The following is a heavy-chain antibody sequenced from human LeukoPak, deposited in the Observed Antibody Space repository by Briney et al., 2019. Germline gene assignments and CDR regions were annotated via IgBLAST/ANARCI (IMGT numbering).Heavy chain of an antibody. CDR2: TYYRSKWYN. CDR3: ARYSGYEDHFDY. D-gene: IGHD5-12*01. J-gene: IGHJ4*02. Sequence: SQTLSLTCALSGDIVSSNSAAWNWIRQSPSRGLEWLGRTYYRSKWYNDYAVSVKSRITINPDTSKNQFSLQLNSVTPEDTAVYYCARYSGYEDHFDYWGQGTLVTVSS. CDR1: GDIVSSNSAA. V-gene: IGHV6-1*01.